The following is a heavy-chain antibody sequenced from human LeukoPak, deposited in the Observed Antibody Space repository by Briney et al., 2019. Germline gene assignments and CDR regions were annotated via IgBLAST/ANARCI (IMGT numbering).Heavy chain of an antibody. D-gene: IGHD6-13*01. V-gene: IGHV3-30*02. CDR1: GFTFSSYG. J-gene: IGHJ6*03. CDR2: IRYDGSNK. Sequence: GGSLRLSCAASGFTFSSYGMHWVRQAPGKGLEWVVFIRYDGSNKYYADSVKGRFTISRDNSKNTLYLQMNSLRAEDTAVYYCAKSLGSSSWDYYYYYYMDVWGKGTTVTVSS. CDR3: AKSLGSSSWDYYYYYYMDV.